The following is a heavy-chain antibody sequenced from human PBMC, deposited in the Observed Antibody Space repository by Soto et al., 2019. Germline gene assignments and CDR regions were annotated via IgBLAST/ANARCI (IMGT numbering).Heavy chain of an antibody. Sequence: QVQLVESGGGVVQPGRSLRLSCAASGFTFSSYAMHWVRQAPGKGLEWVAVISYDGSNKYYADSVKGRFTISRDNSKNTLYLQMNSLRAEDTAAYYCASNASSGWYKGYPDYWGQGTLVTVSS. CDR3: ASNASSGWYKGYPDY. J-gene: IGHJ4*02. CDR2: ISYDGSNK. V-gene: IGHV3-30-3*01. D-gene: IGHD6-19*01. CDR1: GFTFSSYA.